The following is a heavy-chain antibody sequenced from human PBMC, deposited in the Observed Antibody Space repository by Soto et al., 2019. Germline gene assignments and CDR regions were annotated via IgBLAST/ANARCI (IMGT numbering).Heavy chain of an antibody. CDR2: FDPEDGET. CDR1: GYTLTELS. CDR3: ARMVRGDTKNPPQTDYGMDV. Sequence: VKVSCKVSGYTLTELSMHWVRQAPGKGLEWMGGFDPEDGETIYAQKFQGRVTMTEDTSTDTAYMELSSLRSEDTATYYCARMVRGDTKNPPQTDYGMDVWGQGTTVTVSS. V-gene: IGHV1-24*01. D-gene: IGHD3-10*01. J-gene: IGHJ6*02.